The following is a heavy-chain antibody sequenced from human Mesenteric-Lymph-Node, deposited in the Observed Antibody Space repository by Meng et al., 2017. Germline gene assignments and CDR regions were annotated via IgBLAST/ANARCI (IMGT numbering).Heavy chain of an antibody. CDR1: GGSISSSGYY. J-gene: IGHJ6*02. V-gene: IGHV4-39*07. D-gene: IGHD2-2*02. CDR2: INHSGST. CDR3: ARVRYPNYYYYGMDV. Sequence: SETLSLTCTVSGGSISSSGYYWGWIRQPPGKGLEWIGEINHSGSTNYNPSLKSRVTISVDTSKNQFSLKLSSVTAADTAVYYCARVRYPNYYYYGMDVWGQGTTVTVSS.